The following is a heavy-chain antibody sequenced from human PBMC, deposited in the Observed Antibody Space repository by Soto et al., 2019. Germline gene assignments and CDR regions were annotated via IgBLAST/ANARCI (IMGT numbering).Heavy chain of an antibody. D-gene: IGHD6-13*01. J-gene: IGHJ4*02. V-gene: IGHV5-51*01. CDR2: IYPGDSDT. CDR1: GYSFTSCC. Sequence: PGESLKISCKGAGYSFTSCCIGWVRQLPGKGLEWMGIIYPGDSDTRYSPSFQGQVTISADKSISTAYLQWSSLKASDTAMYYCARLRGRSWYPYYFDYWGQGTLVTVSS. CDR3: ARLRGRSWYPYYFDY.